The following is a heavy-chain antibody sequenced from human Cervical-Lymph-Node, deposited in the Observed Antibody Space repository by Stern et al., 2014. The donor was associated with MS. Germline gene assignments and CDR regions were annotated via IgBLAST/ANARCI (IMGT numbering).Heavy chain of an antibody. CDR2: IIPVLCTT. CDR3: SLFGVVII. Sequence: VQLVESGAEVKKPGSSVKVSCKTSGGTFTNYAISWVRQAPGQGLEWMGGIIPVLCTTKYAQKFQGRVTVTADESTSTAYMELSNLRSEDTAVYFCSLFGVVIIWGQGTLVTVSS. J-gene: IGHJ4*02. CDR1: GGTFTNYA. V-gene: IGHV1-69*01. D-gene: IGHD3-3*01.